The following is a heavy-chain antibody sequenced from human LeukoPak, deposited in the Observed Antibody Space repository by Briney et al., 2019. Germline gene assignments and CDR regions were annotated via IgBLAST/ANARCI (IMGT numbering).Heavy chain of an antibody. CDR3: ARDPVVAATGNWFDP. CDR2: ISAYNGNT. Sequence: ASVKVSCKASGYTFTSYGISWVRQAPGQALEWMGWISAYNGNTNYAQKLQGRVTMTTDTSTSTAYMELRSLRSDDTAVYYCARDPVVAATGNWFDPWGQGTLVTVSS. CDR1: GYTFTSYG. D-gene: IGHD2-15*01. J-gene: IGHJ5*02. V-gene: IGHV1-18*01.